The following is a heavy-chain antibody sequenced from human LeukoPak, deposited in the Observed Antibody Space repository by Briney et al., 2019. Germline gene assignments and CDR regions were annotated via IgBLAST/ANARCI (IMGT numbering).Heavy chain of an antibody. CDR2: MNPNSGNT. V-gene: IGHV1-8*01. J-gene: IGHJ6*02. CDR3: ARGHHSSSWYVTDGMDV. Sequence: EASVKVSCKASGYTFTSYDINWVRQATGQGLEWMGWMNPNSGNTGYAQKFQGRVTMTRNTSISTAYMELSSLRSEDTAVYYCARGHHSSSWYVTDGMDVWGQGTTVTVSS. D-gene: IGHD6-13*01. CDR1: GYTFTSYD.